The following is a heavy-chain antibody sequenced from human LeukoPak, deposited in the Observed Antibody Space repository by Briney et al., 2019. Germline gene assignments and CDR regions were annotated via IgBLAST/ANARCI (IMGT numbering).Heavy chain of an antibody. CDR2: MNPNSGNT. CDR3: ALDYGDEIKFDY. V-gene: IGHV1-8*01. J-gene: IGHJ4*02. D-gene: IGHD4-17*01. Sequence: ASVKVSCKASGYTFTSYDINWVRQATGQGLEWMGWMNPNSGNTGYAQKFQGRVTMTRDTSISTAYMELSRLRSDDTAVYYCALDYGDEIKFDYWGQGTLVTVSS. CDR1: GYTFTSYD.